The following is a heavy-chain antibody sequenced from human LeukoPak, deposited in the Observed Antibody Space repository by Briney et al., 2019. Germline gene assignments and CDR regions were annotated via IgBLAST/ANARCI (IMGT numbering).Heavy chain of an antibody. J-gene: IGHJ4*02. Sequence: GASVNVSCKASGGTFSSYAISWVRQAPGQGLEWMGGIIPIFGTANYAQKFQGRVTITADKSTSTAYMELSSLRSEDTAVYYCARGAITMVREPFDYWGQGTLVTVSS. CDR2: IIPIFGTA. CDR3: ARGAITMVREPFDY. D-gene: IGHD3-10*01. V-gene: IGHV1-69*06. CDR1: GGTFSSYA.